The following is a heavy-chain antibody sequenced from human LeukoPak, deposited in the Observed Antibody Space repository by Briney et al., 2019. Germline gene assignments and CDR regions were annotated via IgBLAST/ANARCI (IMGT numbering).Heavy chain of an antibody. Sequence: GGSLRLSCAASGFTFSSYGMHWVRQAPGKGLEWVAVISYDGSNKYYADSVKGRFTISRDNSKNTLYLQMNSLRAEDTAVYYCARGAGRIAVAGPEYYFDYWGQGTLVTVSS. V-gene: IGHV3-30*03. D-gene: IGHD6-19*01. CDR3: ARGAGRIAVAGPEYYFDY. J-gene: IGHJ4*02. CDR1: GFTFSSYG. CDR2: ISYDGSNK.